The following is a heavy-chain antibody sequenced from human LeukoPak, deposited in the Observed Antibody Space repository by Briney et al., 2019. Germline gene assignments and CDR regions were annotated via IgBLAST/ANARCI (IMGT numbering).Heavy chain of an antibody. J-gene: IGHJ4*02. CDR1: GGSISSYY. Sequence: PSETLSLTCTVSGGSISSYYWSWIRQPPGKGLEWIGYIYYSGSTNYNPSLKSRVTISVDTSKNQFSLKLSSVTAADTAVYYCARTERVYYGSGSYFDYWGQGNLVTVSS. V-gene: IGHV4-59*01. CDR2: IYYSGST. CDR3: ARTERVYYGSGSYFDY. D-gene: IGHD3-10*01.